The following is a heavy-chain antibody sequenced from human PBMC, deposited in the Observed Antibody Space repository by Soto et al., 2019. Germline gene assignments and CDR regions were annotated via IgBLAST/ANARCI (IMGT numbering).Heavy chain of an antibody. Sequence: QVQLVESGGGVVQPGRSLRLSCAASGFTFSSYGMHWVRQAPGKGLEWVALLWYDGSNKYYADSVKGRFTISRDNSKNTLYLQMNSLRADDTAVYYCARDRATYPRCYFDLWGRGTLVSVSS. CDR3: ARDRATYPRCYFDL. CDR2: LWYDGSNK. J-gene: IGHJ2*01. CDR1: GFTFSSYG. V-gene: IGHV3-33*01.